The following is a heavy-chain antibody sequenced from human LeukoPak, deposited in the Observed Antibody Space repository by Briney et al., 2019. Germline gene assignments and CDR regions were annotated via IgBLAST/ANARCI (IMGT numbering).Heavy chain of an antibody. V-gene: IGHV3-21*01. J-gene: IGHJ4*02. Sequence: GGSLRLSCAASGFTFSSYSMNWVRQAPGKGLEWVSSISSSSSYIYYADSVKGRFTISRDNAKNSLYLQMNSLRAEDTAVYYCARARCGGDCCDYFDYWGQGTLVTVSS. D-gene: IGHD2-21*01. CDR1: GFTFSSYS. CDR3: ARARCGGDCCDYFDY. CDR2: ISSSSSYI.